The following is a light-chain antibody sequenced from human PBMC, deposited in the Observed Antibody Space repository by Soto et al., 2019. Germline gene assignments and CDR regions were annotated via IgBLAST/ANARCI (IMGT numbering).Light chain of an antibody. CDR1: SGDIGSYNR. Sequence: QAVVTQPASVSGSPGQSITISCTGTSGDIGSYNRVSWYQQHPGKAPKLIIYEVTDRPSGVSNRFSGSKSGNTASLTISGLQAEDEAEYYCSSYAGSSNVFGTGTKLTVL. J-gene: IGLJ1*01. V-gene: IGLV2-14*01. CDR2: EVT. CDR3: SSYAGSSNV.